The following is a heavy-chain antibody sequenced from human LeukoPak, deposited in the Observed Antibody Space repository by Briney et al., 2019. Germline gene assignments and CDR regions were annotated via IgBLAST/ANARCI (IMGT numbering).Heavy chain of an antibody. CDR2: IDPSDSST. V-gene: IGHV5-10-1*01. J-gene: IGHJ6*02. CDR1: GYTFTGFW. CDR3: ARLRGYCSSTTCRIFAMDV. D-gene: IGHD2-2*01. Sequence: GESLKISCKGSGYTFTGFWIGWVRQMPGKGLEWMGRIDPSDSSTNYSPSFQGHVSISSDKSISIAYLQWSSLKASDTAMYYYARLRGYCSSTTCRIFAMDVWGQGSTVIVSS.